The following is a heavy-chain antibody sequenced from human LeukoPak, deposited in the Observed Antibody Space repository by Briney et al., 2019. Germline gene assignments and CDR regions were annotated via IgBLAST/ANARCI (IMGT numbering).Heavy chain of an antibody. CDR3: ARGGGNYYYALDV. CDR2: ISSSGSTT. Sequence: GGSLRLSCAAPGFTFSDYYMSWIRQAPGKGLEWVSYISSSGSTTYHADSVKGRFTISRDNAKNSLYLQMNSLRAEDTAVYYCARGGGNYYYALDVWGQGTTVTVSS. D-gene: IGHD4-23*01. V-gene: IGHV3-11*01. J-gene: IGHJ6*02. CDR1: GFTFSDYY.